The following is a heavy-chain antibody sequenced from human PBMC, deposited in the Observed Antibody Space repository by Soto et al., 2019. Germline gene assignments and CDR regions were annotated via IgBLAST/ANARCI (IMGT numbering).Heavy chain of an antibody. CDR2: ISWNSGSI. D-gene: IGHD1-7*01. Sequence: FLSVSCGASGFHFYRYAMHWVRQAPGKGLEWVSGISWNSGSIGYADSVKGRFTISRDNAKNSLYLQMNSLRAEDTALYYCAKDPLAGTPSTLFDSWGQGTLVTVSS. CDR1: GFHFYRYA. CDR3: AKDPLAGTPSTLFDS. J-gene: IGHJ4*02. V-gene: IGHV3-9*01.